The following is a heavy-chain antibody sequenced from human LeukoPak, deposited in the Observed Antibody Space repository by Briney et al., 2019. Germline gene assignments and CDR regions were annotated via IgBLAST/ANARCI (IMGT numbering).Heavy chain of an antibody. Sequence: GGSLRLSCAASGFTFSSYGMHWVRQAPGKGLEWVAVISYDGSNKYYADSVKGRFTISRDNSENTLYLQMNSLRAEDTAVYYCAKADYVVVPAAINHWGQGTLVTVSS. V-gene: IGHV3-30*18. J-gene: IGHJ5*02. D-gene: IGHD2-2*01. CDR3: AKADYVVVPAAINH. CDR1: GFTFSSYG. CDR2: ISYDGSNK.